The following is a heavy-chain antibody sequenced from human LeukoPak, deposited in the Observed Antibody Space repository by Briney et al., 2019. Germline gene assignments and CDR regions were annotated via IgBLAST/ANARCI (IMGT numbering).Heavy chain of an antibody. CDR3: AKEVDIAAGNWFDP. V-gene: IGHV4-59*12. Sequence: SETLSLTCTVSGGSISSYYWSWIRQPPGKGLEWIGCTHYSGSTNYNPSLKSRVTISVDTSKNQFSLKLSSVTAADTAVYYCAKEVDIAAGNWFDPWGQGTLVTVSS. J-gene: IGHJ5*02. D-gene: IGHD6-13*01. CDR2: THYSGST. CDR1: GGSISSYY.